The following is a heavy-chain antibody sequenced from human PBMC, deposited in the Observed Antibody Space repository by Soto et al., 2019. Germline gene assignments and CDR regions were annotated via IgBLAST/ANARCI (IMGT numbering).Heavy chain of an antibody. CDR3: ARGLVATIIAFDI. CDR1: GYTSTSYD. CDR2: MNPNSGNT. J-gene: IGHJ3*02. V-gene: IGHV1-8*01. D-gene: IGHD5-12*01. Sequence: ASVKVSCKASGYTSTSYDINWVRQATGQGLEWMGWMNPNSGNTGYAQKFQGRVTMTRNTSISTAYMELSSLRSEDTAVYYCARGLVATIIAFDIWGQGTMVTVSS.